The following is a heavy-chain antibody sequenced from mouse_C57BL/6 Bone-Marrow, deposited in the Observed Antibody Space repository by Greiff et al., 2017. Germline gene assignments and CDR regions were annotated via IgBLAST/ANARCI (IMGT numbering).Heavy chain of an antibody. V-gene: IGHV5-4*01. CDR2: ISDGGSYT. CDR3: ARDTDGRGLYYAMDY. CDR1: GFTFSSYA. D-gene: IGHD1-1*01. J-gene: IGHJ4*01. Sequence: EVKLMESGGGLVKPGGSLKLSCAASGFTFSSYAMSWVRQTPEKRLEWVATISDGGSYTYYPDNVKGRFTISRDNAKNNLYLQMSHLKSEDTAMYYCARDTDGRGLYYAMDYWGQGTSVTVSS.